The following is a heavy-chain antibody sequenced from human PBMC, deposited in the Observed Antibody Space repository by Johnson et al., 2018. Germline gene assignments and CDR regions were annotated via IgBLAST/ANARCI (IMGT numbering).Heavy chain of an antibody. CDR1: GFTFHNYA. V-gene: IGHV3-9*01. D-gene: IGHD6-19*01. CDR2: ISWNSVRT. J-gene: IGHJ4*02. Sequence: VQLVESGGGLVKPGGSLRLSCAASGFTFHNYAMHWVRQAPGKGLEWVSGISWNSVRTGYAESVKGRFTISRDNAKNSQYLQMNSLRAEETALYYCAKECYNSGWYYFDYWGQGTLVTVSS. CDR3: AKECYNSGWYYFDY.